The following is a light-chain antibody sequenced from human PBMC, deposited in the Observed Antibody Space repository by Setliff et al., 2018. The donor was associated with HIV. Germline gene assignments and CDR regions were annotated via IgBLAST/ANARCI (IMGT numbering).Light chain of an antibody. CDR3: SSLISSTSYV. J-gene: IGLJ1*01. CDR1: SSDIGTYNS. Sequence: QSALTQPPSVSGSHGQSVTISCTGTSSDIGTYNSISWYQQTPGTAPKLIIYEITARPSGVPDRFSGSKSGNTASLTISGLQVEDEADYFCSSLISSTSYVFGTGTKVTVL. V-gene: IGLV2-18*02. CDR2: EIT.